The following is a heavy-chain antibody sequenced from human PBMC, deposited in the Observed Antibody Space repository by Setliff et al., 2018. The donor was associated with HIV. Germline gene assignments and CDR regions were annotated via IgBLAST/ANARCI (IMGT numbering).Heavy chain of an antibody. D-gene: IGHD2-21*02. CDR3: ARSSRGSLRDLNH. V-gene: IGHV4-59*08. CDR2: GYYSGIT. J-gene: IGHJ5*02. Sequence: SETLSLTCTVSGGSISNYYWSWIRQPPGKGLEWIGCGYYSGITHYDPSLKSRVSISVDASKNQFSLRLNSVTVADTAVYFCARSSRGSLRDLNHWGPGTLVTVSS. CDR1: GGSISNYY.